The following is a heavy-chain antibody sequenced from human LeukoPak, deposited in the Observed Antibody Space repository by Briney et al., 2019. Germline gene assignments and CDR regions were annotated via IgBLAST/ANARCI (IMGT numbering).Heavy chain of an antibody. CDR1: GFTFDDYA. CDR3: ARGDRVLVVPAAAFDY. V-gene: IGHV3-74*01. J-gene: IGHJ4*02. CDR2: INTDGSST. Sequence: GGSLRLSCAASGFTFDDYAMHWVRQAPGKGLVWVSRINTDGSSTSYADSVKGRFTISRDNAKNTLYLQMNSLRAEDTAVYYCARGDRVLVVPAAAFDYWGQGTLVTVSS. D-gene: IGHD2-2*01.